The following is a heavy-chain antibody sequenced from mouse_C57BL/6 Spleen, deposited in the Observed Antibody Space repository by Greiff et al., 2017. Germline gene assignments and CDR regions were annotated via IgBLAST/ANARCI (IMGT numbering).Heavy chain of an antibody. V-gene: IGHV1-15*01. CDR2: IDPETGGT. CDR3: TTYYSNYGYAMDV. J-gene: IGHJ4*01. Sequence: QVQLQQSGAELVRPGASVTLSCKASGYTFTDYEMHWVKQTPVHGLEWIGAIDPETGGTAYNQKFKGKAILTAEKSSSTAYMELRSLTSEDSAVYYCTTYYSNYGYAMDVWGKGTSVTVSS. CDR1: GYTFTDYE. D-gene: IGHD2-5*01.